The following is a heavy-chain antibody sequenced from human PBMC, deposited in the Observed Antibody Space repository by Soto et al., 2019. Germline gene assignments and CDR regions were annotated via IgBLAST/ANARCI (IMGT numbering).Heavy chain of an antibody. CDR3: ARAHCSGGSCYLLPDF. D-gene: IGHD2-15*01. J-gene: IGHJ4*02. CDR2: ISGSSSAI. V-gene: IGHV3-48*01. CDR1: GFTFNTYD. Sequence: EVQLVESGGGLVQPGGSLRLSCAASGFTFNTYDMNWVRQPPGKGLEWVSYISGSSSAIYYAESVKGRFTISRDNARNSLYLQMNSLRAEDTALYYCARAHCSGGSCYLLPDFWGQGTLVTVSS.